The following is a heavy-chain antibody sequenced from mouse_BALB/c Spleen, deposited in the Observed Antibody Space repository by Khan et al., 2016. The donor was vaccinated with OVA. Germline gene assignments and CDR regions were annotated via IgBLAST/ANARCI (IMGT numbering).Heavy chain of an antibody. D-gene: IGHD1-1*01. V-gene: IGHV3-8*02. CDR3: ARTTYRYAFVY. CDR2: IIYTGYT. J-gene: IGHJ3*01. Sequence: EVQLVESGPSLVKPSQTLSLTCSVTGDSITTGYWNWIRKFPGNKLEYMGYIIYTGYTYYNPSLISRISITRHTTNNQYYLQLNSVTDEDTATYYCARTTYRYAFVYWGQGTLVTVSA. CDR1: GDSITTGY.